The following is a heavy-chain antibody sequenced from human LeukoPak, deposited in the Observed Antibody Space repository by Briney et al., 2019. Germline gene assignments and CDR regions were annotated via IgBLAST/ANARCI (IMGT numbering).Heavy chain of an antibody. V-gene: IGHV1-69*01. CDR2: IIPIFGTA. D-gene: IGHD3-3*01. CDR1: GGTFSSYA. J-gene: IGHJ4*02. CDR3: ARAFLHSYDFWSGYSFGY. Sequence: SVKVSCKASGGTFSSYAISWVRQAPGQGLEWMGGIIPIFGTANYAQKFQGRVTITADESASTAYMELSSLRSEDTAVYYCARAFLHSYDFWSGYSFGYWGQGTLVTVSS.